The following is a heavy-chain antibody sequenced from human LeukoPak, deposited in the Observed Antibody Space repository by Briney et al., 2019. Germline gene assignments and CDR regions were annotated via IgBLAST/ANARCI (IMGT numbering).Heavy chain of an antibody. D-gene: IGHD1-14*01. CDR1: GFTVITNE. V-gene: IGHV3-53*01. J-gene: IGHJ4*02. CDR2: LYSDGNT. Sequence: GGSLRLSCAASGFTVITNEMTWVRQAPGKGLEWVSVLYSDGNTKYADSVQGRFTISRDNSKNTLYLEMNSLSPDDTAVYYCARGVEPLAANTLAYWGQGTLVTVSS. CDR3: ARGVEPLAANTLAY.